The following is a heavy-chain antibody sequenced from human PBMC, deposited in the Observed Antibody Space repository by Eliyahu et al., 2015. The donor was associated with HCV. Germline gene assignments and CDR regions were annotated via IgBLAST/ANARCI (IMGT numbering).Heavy chain of an antibody. CDR2: IXIDGST. D-gene: IGHD6-19*01. CDR1: GGSISXYS. V-gene: IGHV4-4*07. Sequence: QVQLQESGPGLVKPSETLSLTCTVXGGSISXYSWNWIRQPAGKALEWIXRIXIDGSTNYKSSLKSRVTMSVDTSKNQFSLKLTSVTAADTAVYYCAREIRYSSGYYGDFDYWGQGTLVTVSS. J-gene: IGHJ4*02. CDR3: AREIRYSSGYYGDFDY.